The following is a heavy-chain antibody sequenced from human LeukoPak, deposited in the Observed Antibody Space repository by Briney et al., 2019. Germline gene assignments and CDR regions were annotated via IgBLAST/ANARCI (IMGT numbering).Heavy chain of an antibody. CDR1: GYTFTGYY. D-gene: IGHD2-15*01. CDR3: ARGYCSGGTCYLVENWLDP. Sequence: ASVKVSCKASGYTFTGYYIHWVRQAPGQGPEWMGWINPNSGGADYAQNFQGRVTMTRDTSISTAYMELSRLRSDDTAVYYCARGYCSGGTCYLVENWLDPWGQGTLVTVSS. V-gene: IGHV1-2*02. CDR2: INPNSGGA. J-gene: IGHJ5*02.